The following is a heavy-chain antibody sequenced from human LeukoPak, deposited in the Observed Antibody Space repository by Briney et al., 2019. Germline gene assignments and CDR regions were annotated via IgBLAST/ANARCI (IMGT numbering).Heavy chain of an antibody. CDR1: GGSFSSYY. CDR2: IPYTGST. Sequence: SETLSLTCTVSGGSFSSYYWSWIRQPPGKGLEWIGYIPYTGSTSVTPSLKSRVNIFLETPRNQFSLEVSSVIAADTAVYYCARLQSANHDNDYYTGGFYYMDVWGKGTTVTVSS. D-gene: IGHD3-22*01. J-gene: IGHJ6*03. CDR3: ARLQSANHDNDYYTGGFYYMDV. V-gene: IGHV4-59*08.